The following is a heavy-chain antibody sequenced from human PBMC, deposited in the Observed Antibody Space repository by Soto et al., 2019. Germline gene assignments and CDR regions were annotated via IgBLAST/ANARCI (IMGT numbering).Heavy chain of an antibody. J-gene: IGHJ6*02. D-gene: IGHD6-13*01. CDR3: ARGLPFVGYSTSLLYAMDV. V-gene: IGHV4-34*01. Sequence: PSETLSLTCAVYGGSFSGYYWSWIRQPPGKGLEWIGEINHSGSTNYNPSLKSRVTISVDTSKNQFSLKLSSVTAADTAVYYCARGLPFVGYSTSLLYAMDVWGQGTTVTVSS. CDR1: GGSFSGYY. CDR2: INHSGST.